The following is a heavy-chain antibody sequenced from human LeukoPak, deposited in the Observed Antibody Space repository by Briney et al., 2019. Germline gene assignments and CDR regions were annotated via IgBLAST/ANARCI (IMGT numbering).Heavy chain of an antibody. D-gene: IGHD3-10*01. CDR3: ARASDPFGSGSGVDS. CDR2: IYYSGST. J-gene: IGHJ4*02. CDR1: GGSISSYY. Sequence: SETLSLTCTVSGGSISSYYWSWIRQPPGKGLEWIGYIYYSGSTNYNPSLKSRASISIDTAKNQFSLKLNSVTAADTAMYYCARASDPFGSGSGVDSLGQGTLVTVSS. V-gene: IGHV4-59*01.